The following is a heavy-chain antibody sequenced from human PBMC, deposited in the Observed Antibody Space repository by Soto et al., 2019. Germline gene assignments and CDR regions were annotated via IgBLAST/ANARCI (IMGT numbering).Heavy chain of an antibody. CDR2: IHNDGSTT. Sequence: EVQLVESGGGLVQPGVSVRLSCAASGFTFSSYWMHWVRQAPGKGLMWVSRIHNDGSTTRYADSVKGGFTISRDKAKNTLYLQMSSLRVEDTAVYYCARDNWNSYWGQGTLVTVSS. CDR1: GFTFSSYW. J-gene: IGHJ4*01. V-gene: IGHV3-74*01. D-gene: IGHD1-7*01. CDR3: ARDNWNSY.